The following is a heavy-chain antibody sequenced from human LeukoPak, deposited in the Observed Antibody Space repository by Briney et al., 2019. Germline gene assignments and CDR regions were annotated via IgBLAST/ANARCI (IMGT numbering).Heavy chain of an antibody. V-gene: IGHV3-7*01. CDR3: AREKGTLVRAMAFEM. D-gene: IGHD3-10*01. CDR2: INQDGGTK. J-gene: IGHJ3*02. CDR1: GFRFSSHW. Sequence: GGSLRLSCAASGFRFSSHWMSWVRHTPGKGLEWVANINQDGGTKYYRDFAKGRFTISRDNAQNSLYLQINSLRAEDTAVYYCAREKGTLVRAMAFEMWGQGTMVTVSS.